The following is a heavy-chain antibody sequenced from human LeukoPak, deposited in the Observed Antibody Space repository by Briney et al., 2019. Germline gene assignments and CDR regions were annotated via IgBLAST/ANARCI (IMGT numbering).Heavy chain of an antibody. Sequence: SVKVPCKASGGTFSSYAISWVRQAPGQGLEWMGGIIPIFGTANYAQKFQGRVTITADESTSTAYMELSSLRSEDTAVYYCAGAAAADLRFGWFDPWGQGTLVTVSS. CDR1: GGTFSSYA. CDR3: AGAAAADLRFGWFDP. V-gene: IGHV1-69*01. D-gene: IGHD6-13*01. J-gene: IGHJ5*02. CDR2: IIPIFGTA.